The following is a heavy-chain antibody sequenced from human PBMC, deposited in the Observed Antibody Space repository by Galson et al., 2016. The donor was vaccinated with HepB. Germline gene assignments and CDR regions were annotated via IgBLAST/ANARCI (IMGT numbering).Heavy chain of an antibody. V-gene: IGHV3-23*01. CDR1: GFTFDDYA. Sequence: SLRLSCAASGFTFDDYAMTWVRQAPGKGLEWVSVISGSGGATYYPDSVQGRFTISRDNSRNTLYMQMNSLRAEDTAVYYCAKNKYCYDGSCSALYYFYGMDVWGQGTTVTVSS. D-gene: IGHD2-15*01. CDR3: AKNKYCYDGSCSALYYFYGMDV. J-gene: IGHJ6*02. CDR2: ISGSGGAT.